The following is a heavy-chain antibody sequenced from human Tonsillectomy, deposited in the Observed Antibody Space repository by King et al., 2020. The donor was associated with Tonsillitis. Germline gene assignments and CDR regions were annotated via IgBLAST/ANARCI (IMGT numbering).Heavy chain of an antibody. CDR3: AKDAGWRQVSAQGYYFDY. CDR2: IWNVGTNR. J-gene: IGHJ4*02. V-gene: IGHV3-30*02. CDR1: GFTFSGYA. Sequence: VQLVESGGDVVQPGGSLRLSCAASGFTFSGYARHGVPQAPVKGLEWLAFIWNVGTNRNYADSVKGRFTISRDNSKNTLHLHMNSLRDDDTAVYYCAKDAGWRQVSAQGYYFDYWGQGTLVTVSS. D-gene: IGHD5/OR15-5a*01.